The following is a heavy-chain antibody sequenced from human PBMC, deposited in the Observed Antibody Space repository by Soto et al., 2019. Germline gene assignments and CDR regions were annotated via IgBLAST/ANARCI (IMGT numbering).Heavy chain of an antibody. CDR2: IYATGTT. J-gene: IGHJ5*02. V-gene: IGHV4-4*07. CDR3: VRDGTKTLRDWFDP. D-gene: IGHD1-1*01. Sequence: SETLSLTCTVSGASISGFYWSWIWKSAGKGLEWIGRIYATGTTDYNPSLKSRVMMSVDTSKKQFSLKLRSVTAADTAVYYCVRDGTKTLRDWFDPWGQGISVPVSS. CDR1: GASISGFY.